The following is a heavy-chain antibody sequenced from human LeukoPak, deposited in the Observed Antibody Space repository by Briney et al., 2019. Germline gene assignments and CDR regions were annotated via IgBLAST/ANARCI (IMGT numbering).Heavy chain of an antibody. CDR1: GGSISSSSYY. CDR2: IYYSGST. V-gene: IGHV4-39*01. CDR3: ARLSTLVYSGDDY. J-gene: IGHJ4*02. Sequence: PSETLSLTCTVSGGSISSSSYYWGWIRQPPGKGLEWIGSIYYSGSTYYNPSLKSRVIISVDTSKNQFSLKLSSVTAADTAVYYCARLSTLVYSGDDYWGQGTLVTVSS. D-gene: IGHD5-12*01.